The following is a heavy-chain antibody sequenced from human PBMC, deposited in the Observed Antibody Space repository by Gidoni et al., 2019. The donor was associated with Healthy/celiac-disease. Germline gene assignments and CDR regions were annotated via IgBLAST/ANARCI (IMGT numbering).Heavy chain of an antibody. CDR1: GVSISSYY. D-gene: IGHD6-6*01. CDR2: IYYSGST. V-gene: IGHV4-59*01. CDR3: ARGSSSTNFRYYFDY. J-gene: IGHJ4*02. Sequence: QVQLQASGPGLVKPSETLSLTCTVSGVSISSYYWSWIRQPPGKGLEWIGYIYYSGSTNYNPSLKSRVTISVDTSKNQFSLKLSSVTAADTAVYYCARGSSSTNFRYYFDYWGQGTLVTVSS.